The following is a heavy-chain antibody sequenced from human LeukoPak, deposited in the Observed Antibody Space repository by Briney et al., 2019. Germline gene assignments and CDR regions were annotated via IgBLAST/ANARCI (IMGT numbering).Heavy chain of an antibody. J-gene: IGHJ4*02. CDR2: IRYDGSNK. V-gene: IGHV3-30*02. CDR1: GFTFSTYG. D-gene: IGHD3-16*02. Sequence: GGSLRRSCAASGFTFSTYGMHWVRQPPAKGLEWVAFIRYDGSNKYQADSVKGRFTISRDNSKNTLHLQMNSLRAQDTAPYYCAKDRPPPPVWGSFRSPLAYWGQGTLVNVSS. CDR3: AKDRPPPPVWGSFRSPLAY.